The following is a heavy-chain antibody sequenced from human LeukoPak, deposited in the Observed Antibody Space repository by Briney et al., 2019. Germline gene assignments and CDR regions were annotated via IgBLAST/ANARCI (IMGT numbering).Heavy chain of an antibody. Sequence: SETLSLTXAVYGGSFSGYHWSWIRQPPGKGLEWIGEINHSGSTNYNPSLKSRVTISVDTSKNQFSLKLSSVTAADTAVYYCARAKHWQAQRRGYSYALDYWGQGTLVTVSS. CDR3: ARAKHWQAQRRGYSYALDY. CDR2: INHSGST. D-gene: IGHD5-18*01. J-gene: IGHJ4*02. V-gene: IGHV4-34*01. CDR1: GGSFSGYH.